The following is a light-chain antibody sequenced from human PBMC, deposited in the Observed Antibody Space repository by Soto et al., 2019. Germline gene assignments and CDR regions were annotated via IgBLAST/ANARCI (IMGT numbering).Light chain of an antibody. CDR3: LQDDDYPFT. J-gene: IGKJ4*01. CDR2: AAS. V-gene: IGKV1-6*01. CDR1: QGIRNE. Sequence: IQMTQSPSSLSASVGDRVTITCRASQGIRNELSWYQQKPGKAPKFLIFAASNLQSGVPSRFSGSGSGTDFTLTISSLQPEDFATYFCLQDDDYPFTFGGGTKVDIK.